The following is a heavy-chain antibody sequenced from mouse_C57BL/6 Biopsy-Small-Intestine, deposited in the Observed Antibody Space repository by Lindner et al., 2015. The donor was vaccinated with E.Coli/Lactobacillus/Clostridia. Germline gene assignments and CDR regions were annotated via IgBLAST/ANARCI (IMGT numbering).Heavy chain of an antibody. V-gene: IGHV1S26*01. J-gene: IGHJ3*01. CDR1: GYSFTAYR. Sequence: SVKVSCKVSGYSFTAYRMDWVRQAPGQGLEWMGWINPDNGNTHYVEKFQGRITMTRDKSVSTAYMEMSSLTADDTAVYYCVRDFMGSLLDPWGRGTLVTVS. CDR3: VRDFMGSLLDP. D-gene: IGHD1-1*01. CDR2: INPDNGNT.